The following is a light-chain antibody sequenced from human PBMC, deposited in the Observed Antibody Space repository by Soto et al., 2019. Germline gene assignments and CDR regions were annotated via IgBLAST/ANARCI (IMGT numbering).Light chain of an antibody. CDR3: MQGTQWPWT. J-gene: IGKJ1*01. CDR1: QSLGHSDGATY. CDR2: TVS. Sequence: EVVLTQSPLSLPVTIGQPATISCRSSQSLGHSDGATYLSWFHQRPGQSPRRLVYTVSIRDSGVPNRFSASGSGTEFTLNISKMEAEDVGVFYCMQGTQWPWTFGQGTKVEI. V-gene: IGKV2-30*02.